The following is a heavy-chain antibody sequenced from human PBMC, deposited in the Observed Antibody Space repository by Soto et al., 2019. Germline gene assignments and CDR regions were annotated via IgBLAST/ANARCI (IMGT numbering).Heavy chain of an antibody. Sequence: SETLSLTCAVYGGSFSGYYWSWIRQPPGKGLEWIGEINHSGSTNYNPSLKSRVTIPVDTSKNQFSLKLSSVTAADTAVYYCARDVYYGGFSLGYWGHGILVTVSS. D-gene: IGHD4-17*01. V-gene: IGHV4-34*01. CDR1: GGSFSGYY. CDR2: INHSGST. CDR3: ARDVYYGGFSLGY. J-gene: IGHJ4*01.